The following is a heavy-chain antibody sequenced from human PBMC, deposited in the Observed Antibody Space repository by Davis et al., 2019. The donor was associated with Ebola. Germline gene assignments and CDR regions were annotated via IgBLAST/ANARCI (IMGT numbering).Heavy chain of an antibody. CDR2: IYTGDSDT. Sequence: GGSLRLSCKDSGNRFNSHWIGWVRQMPGKGLEWMGIIYTGDSDTRYSPSFRGQVTIPADKSIKTAFLQWSSLKASDTAMYYCATLRRTITGMDNGFDIWGQGTMVTVSS. D-gene: IGHD1-20*01. CDR1: GNRFNSHW. V-gene: IGHV5-51*01. J-gene: IGHJ3*02. CDR3: ATLRRTITGMDNGFDI.